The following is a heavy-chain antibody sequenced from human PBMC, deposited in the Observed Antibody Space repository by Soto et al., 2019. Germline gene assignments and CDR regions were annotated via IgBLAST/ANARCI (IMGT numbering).Heavy chain of an antibody. D-gene: IGHD3-3*01. V-gene: IGHV1-2*02. Sequence: QVHLEQSGAEVKKAGASVKISCKASGYSFAAYYINWVRQVSGQGLERMGWINPNTGVTDYAQMFQDRVTLTRDTSIKTAYLELTSLRSDDTAVYYCAKIYTWNEWQGGSDYWGQGTLLTVSS. J-gene: IGHJ4*02. CDR2: INPNTGVT. CDR1: GYSFAAYY. CDR3: AKIYTWNEWQGGSDY.